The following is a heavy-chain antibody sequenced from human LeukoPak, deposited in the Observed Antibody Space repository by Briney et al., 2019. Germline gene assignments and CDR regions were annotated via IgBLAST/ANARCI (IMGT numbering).Heavy chain of an antibody. CDR3: ARGLRRYYYDSSGTGAFDI. J-gene: IGHJ3*02. CDR1: GGSFSGYY. V-gene: IGHV4-34*01. Sequence: SETLSLTCAVYGGSFSGYYWSWIRQPPGKGLEWIGEINHSGSTDYNPSLKSRVTISVDTSKNQFSLKLSSVTAADTAVYYCARGLRRYYYDSSGTGAFDIWGQGTMVTVSS. CDR2: INHSGST. D-gene: IGHD3-22*01.